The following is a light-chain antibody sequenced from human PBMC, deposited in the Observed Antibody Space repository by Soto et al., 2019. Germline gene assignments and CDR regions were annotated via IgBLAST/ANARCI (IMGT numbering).Light chain of an antibody. CDR3: QQRSNWPT. Sequence: EIVLTQSPATLSLSPGERATLSCRASQSVSRYLAWYQQKPGQAPRLLIYDASNRATGIPARFSGSGSGTDFNLTISSLEPEDFAVYYCQQRSNWPTFGGGTKVEIK. V-gene: IGKV3-11*01. J-gene: IGKJ4*01. CDR2: DAS. CDR1: QSVSRY.